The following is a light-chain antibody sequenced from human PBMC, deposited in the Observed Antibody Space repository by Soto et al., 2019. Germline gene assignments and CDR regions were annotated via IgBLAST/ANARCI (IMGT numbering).Light chain of an antibody. CDR2: GAS. J-gene: IGKJ1*01. CDR3: QQYRHWPRT. CDR1: QSVDIN. V-gene: IGKV3-15*01. Sequence: IVLTQSPATLSVSPGERSTLSFRASQSVDINLAWYQQKPGQAPRLLIYGASTRATDMSGTFSGRGSGTEFTLTISNLRPEDFAVYYCQQYRHWPRTFGQGTKVDIK.